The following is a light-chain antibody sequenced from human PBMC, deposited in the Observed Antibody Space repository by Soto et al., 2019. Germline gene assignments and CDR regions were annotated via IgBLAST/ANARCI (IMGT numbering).Light chain of an antibody. CDR1: QSVSSY. CDR2: DAS. V-gene: IGKV3-11*01. Sequence: EIVLTQSPATLSLSPGERATLSCRASQSVSSYLAWYQQKPGQAPRLLIYDASNRATGIPARFSGSGSGTDFTLTISSLEPEDFAVYYCQQRSNWLPYTFGQGTKLDIK. J-gene: IGKJ2*01. CDR3: QQRSNWLPYT.